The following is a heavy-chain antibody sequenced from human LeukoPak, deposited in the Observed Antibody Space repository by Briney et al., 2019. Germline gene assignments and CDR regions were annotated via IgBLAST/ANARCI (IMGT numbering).Heavy chain of an antibody. CDR3: ARSGGYGDYVDI. Sequence: PSETLSLTCTVSGGSISSGSYYWSWIRQPAGKGLEWIGRIYTSGSTNYNPSLKSRVTISVDTSKNQFSLKLSSVTAADTAVYYCARSGGYGDYVDIWGQGTMVTVSS. CDR1: GGSISSGSYY. D-gene: IGHD4-17*01. V-gene: IGHV4-61*02. CDR2: IYTSGST. J-gene: IGHJ3*02.